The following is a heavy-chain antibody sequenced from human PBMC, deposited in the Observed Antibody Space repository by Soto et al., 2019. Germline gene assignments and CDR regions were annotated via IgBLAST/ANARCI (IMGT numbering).Heavy chain of an antibody. D-gene: IGHD3-10*01. CDR3: ARRWGEGRVDY. J-gene: IGHJ4*02. CDR1: GGSISSSNW. Sequence: QVQLQESGPGLVKPSGTLSLTCAVSGGSISSSNWWSWVRQPPGKGLEGIGEIYHSGNTNYNPSLKSRVTMAVDKSRNQFSLKLSSVTAADTAVYYCARRWGEGRVDYWGQGTLVTVSS. V-gene: IGHV4-4*02. CDR2: IYHSGNT.